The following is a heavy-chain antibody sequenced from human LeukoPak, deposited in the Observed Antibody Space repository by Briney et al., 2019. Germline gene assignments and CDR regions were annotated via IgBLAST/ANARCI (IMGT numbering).Heavy chain of an antibody. CDR1: GCTFSSYA. Sequence: AASVKVSCQASGCTFSSYAISWVRQAPGQGLDWMGGIIPIFGTANYAQKFQGRVTITADEPTITAYMERSSLRSEDTAVYYCATDPGGYFDYWGQGTLVTVSS. D-gene: IGHD3-10*01. CDR2: IIPIFGTA. J-gene: IGHJ4*02. CDR3: ATDPGGYFDY. V-gene: IGHV1-69*01.